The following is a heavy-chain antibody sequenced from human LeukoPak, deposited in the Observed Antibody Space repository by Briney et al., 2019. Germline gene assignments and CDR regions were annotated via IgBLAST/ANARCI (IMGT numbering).Heavy chain of an antibody. Sequence: PGGSLRLSCAASGFTFSSYAMHWVRQAPGKGLEWVAVISYDGSNKYYADSVKGRFTISRDNSKNTLYLQMNSLRAEDTAVYYCARSSLVVAAPYYMDVWGKGTTVTVSS. V-gene: IGHV3-30*04. D-gene: IGHD2-15*01. CDR2: ISYDGSNK. J-gene: IGHJ6*03. CDR3: ARSSLVVAAPYYMDV. CDR1: GFTFSSYA.